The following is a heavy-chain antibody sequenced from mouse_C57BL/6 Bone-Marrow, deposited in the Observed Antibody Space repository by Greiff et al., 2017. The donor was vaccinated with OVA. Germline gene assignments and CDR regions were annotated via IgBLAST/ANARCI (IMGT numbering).Heavy chain of an antibody. Sequence: VQLQQSGAELVRPGASVTLSCKASGYTFTDYEMHWVKQRPVHGLEWIGAIDPETGGTDYNQKFKGKAILTADKSSSTAYMELRSLTSEDSAVYYCTRPNYYGYDDWYFDVWGTGTTVTVSS. V-gene: IGHV1-15*01. D-gene: IGHD2-2*01. J-gene: IGHJ1*03. CDR2: IDPETGGT. CDR3: TRPNYYGYDDWYFDV. CDR1: GYTFTDYE.